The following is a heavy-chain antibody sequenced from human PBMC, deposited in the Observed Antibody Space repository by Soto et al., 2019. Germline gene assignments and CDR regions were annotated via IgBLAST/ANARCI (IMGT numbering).Heavy chain of an antibody. CDR3: ARDPGLYCSSTSCYLDP. CDR2: ISAYNGNT. J-gene: IGHJ5*02. Sequence: ASVKVSCKASGYTFTSDGISWVRQAPGPGLDWIGWISAYNGNTNYAQKLQGRVTMTPDPSTSTACMELRGLRSDDTAVYYCARDPGLYCSSTSCYLDPWGQGTLVTVSS. V-gene: IGHV1-18*01. CDR1: GYTFTSDG. D-gene: IGHD2-2*01.